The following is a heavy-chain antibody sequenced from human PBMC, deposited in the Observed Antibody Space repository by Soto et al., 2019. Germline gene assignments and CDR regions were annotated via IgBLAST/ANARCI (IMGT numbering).Heavy chain of an antibody. V-gene: IGHV4-30-2*01. CDR3: ATKEYYYDSSGYYDWFDP. CDR2: IYHSGST. CDR1: GGSISSGGYS. D-gene: IGHD3-22*01. J-gene: IGHJ5*02. Sequence: QLQLQESGSGLVKPSQTLSLTCAVSGGSISSGGYSWSWIRQPPGKGLERVGYIYHSGSTYYNPSIKSRVTISVDRSKKQSSLKLSSVTAADTAVYYCATKEYYYDSSGYYDWFDPWGQGTLVTVSS.